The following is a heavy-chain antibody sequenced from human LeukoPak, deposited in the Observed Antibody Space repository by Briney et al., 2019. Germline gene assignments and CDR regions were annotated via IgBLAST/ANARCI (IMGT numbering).Heavy chain of an antibody. D-gene: IGHD6-6*01. J-gene: IGHJ4*02. V-gene: IGHV3-30*02. CDR1: GFTFSSYG. Sequence: PGGSLRLSCAASGFTFSSYGMHWVRQAPGKGLEWVAFIRYDGSNKYYADSVKGRFTISRDNSKNTLHLQMNSLRAEDTAVYYCAKDRGAARPRYFDYWGQGTLVTVSS. CDR2: IRYDGSNK. CDR3: AKDRGAARPRYFDY.